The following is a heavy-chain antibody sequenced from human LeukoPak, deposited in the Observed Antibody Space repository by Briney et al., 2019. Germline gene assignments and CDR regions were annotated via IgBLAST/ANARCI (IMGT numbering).Heavy chain of an antibody. J-gene: IGHJ5*02. D-gene: IGHD5-24*01. CDR1: GFSFSSYG. V-gene: IGHV3-30*02. Sequence: GGSLRLSCAASGFSFSSYGMHWVRQAPGKGLEWVAFIRYDGNIKHYADSVKGRFTISRDSSKNTLHLQMNSLRAADTAVYYCARAIRARDWFDPWGQGTLVTVSS. CDR3: ARAIRARDWFDP. CDR2: IRYDGNIK.